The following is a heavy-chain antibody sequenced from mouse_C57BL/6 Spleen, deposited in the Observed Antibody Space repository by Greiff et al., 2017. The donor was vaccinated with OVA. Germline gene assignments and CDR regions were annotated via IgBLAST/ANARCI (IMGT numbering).Heavy chain of an antibody. J-gene: IGHJ2*01. D-gene: IGHD2-3*01. Sequence: EVKLVESGGGLVKPGGSLKLSCAASGFTFSSYAMSWVRQTPEKRLEWVATISDGGSYTYYPDNVKGRFTIFRDNAKNNLYLQMSHLKSEDTAMYYCARVDGTYYFDYWGQGTTLTVSS. CDR2: ISDGGSYT. CDR3: ARVDGTYYFDY. V-gene: IGHV5-4*03. CDR1: GFTFSSYA.